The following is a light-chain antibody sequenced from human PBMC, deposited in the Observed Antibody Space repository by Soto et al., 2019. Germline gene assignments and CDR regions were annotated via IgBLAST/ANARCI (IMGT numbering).Light chain of an antibody. Sequence: EIVMTQSPATLSVSPGERATLSCRASQSVSNKLAWYQQKPGQAPRLLIYGASTRATGVPARFSGSGSGAECTLTISSLQSEDFAVYYCQQYNDWPPYNFGQGTKVDIK. CDR2: GAS. CDR1: QSVSNK. CDR3: QQYNDWPPYN. V-gene: IGKV3-15*01. J-gene: IGKJ2*01.